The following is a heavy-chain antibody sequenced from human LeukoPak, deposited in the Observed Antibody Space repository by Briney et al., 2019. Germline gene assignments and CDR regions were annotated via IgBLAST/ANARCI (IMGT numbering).Heavy chain of an antibody. J-gene: IGHJ3*02. CDR3: ANRRTYYYDSSGYALGAFDI. Sequence: GGSLRLSCAASGFTFSSYAMHWVRQAPGKGLEWVAVISYDGSNKYYADSVKGRFTISRDNSKNTLYLQMNSLRAEDTAVYYCANRRTYYYDSSGYALGAFDIWGQGTMVTVSS. D-gene: IGHD3-22*01. CDR2: ISYDGSNK. V-gene: IGHV3-30*04. CDR1: GFTFSSYA.